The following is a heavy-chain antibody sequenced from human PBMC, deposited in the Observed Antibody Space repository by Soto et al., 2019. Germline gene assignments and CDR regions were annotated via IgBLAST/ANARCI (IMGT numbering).Heavy chain of an antibody. Sequence: QVQLVQSGAEVKKPGSSVKVSCKASGGTFRSYAISWVRQAPGQGLDWMGGIIPIFDTANYAKKFQGRVTITADEPTVTAYLELSSLRSEDKAVYYCARANDYGDYEGGADAFDIWGQGTMVTVSS. CDR1: GGTFRSYA. D-gene: IGHD4-17*01. CDR3: ARANDYGDYEGGADAFDI. CDR2: IIPIFDTA. V-gene: IGHV1-69*12. J-gene: IGHJ3*02.